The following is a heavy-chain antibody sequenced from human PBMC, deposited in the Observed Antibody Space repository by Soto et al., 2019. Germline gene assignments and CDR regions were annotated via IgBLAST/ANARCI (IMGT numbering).Heavy chain of an antibody. CDR2: IGTAGDT. D-gene: IGHD3-3*01. V-gene: IGHV3-13*01. CDR3: ARGIDDFWSGPKQYYMDV. Sequence: PGGSLRLSCAASGFTFSSYDMHWVRQATGKGLEWVSAIGTAGDTYYPGSVKGRFTISRENAKNSLYLQMNSLRAGDTAVYYCARGIDDFWSGPKQYYMDVWGKGTTVPVAS. CDR1: GFTFSSYD. J-gene: IGHJ6*03.